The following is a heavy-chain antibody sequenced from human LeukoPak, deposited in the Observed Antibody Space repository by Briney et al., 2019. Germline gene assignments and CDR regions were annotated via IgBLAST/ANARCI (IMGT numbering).Heavy chain of an antibody. CDR2: VHHTGRA. Sequence: SETQSLTCTVSGDSISGSNYHWGWIRQPPRKGLEWLGTVHHTGRAFYNPSLRGRTTVSVDTSKNEFSLKLASVTAADTAVYYCAREPDAWGQGILVIVSS. CDR1: GDSISGSNYH. V-gene: IGHV4-39*07. CDR3: AREPDA. J-gene: IGHJ5*02.